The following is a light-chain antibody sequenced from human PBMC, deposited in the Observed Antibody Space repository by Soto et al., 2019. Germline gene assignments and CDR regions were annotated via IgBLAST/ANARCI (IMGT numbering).Light chain of an antibody. CDR1: QSISSW. CDR3: QQTYTSPRT. J-gene: IGKJ4*01. Sequence: IQMTQSTYTLSASVGDRVTITCRARQSISSWLAWYQQKPGKAPELLIYAASTLQTGVPSRFSGSRSGTDFTLTITNLQPEDSAAYHCQQTYTSPRTFGGGTKVDIK. CDR2: AAS. V-gene: IGKV1-39*01.